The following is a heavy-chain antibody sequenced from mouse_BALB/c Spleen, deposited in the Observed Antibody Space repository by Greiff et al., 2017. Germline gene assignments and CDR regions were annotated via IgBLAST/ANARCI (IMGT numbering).Heavy chain of an antibody. Sequence: QVQLQQSGAELVRPGTSVKVSCKASGYAFTNYLIEWVKQRPGQGLEWIGVINPGSGGTNYNEKFKGKATLTADKSSSTAYMQLSSLTSDDSAVYYCARIGDYGSSYAMDYWGQGTSVTVSS. CDR3: ARIGDYGSSYAMDY. CDR2: INPGSGGT. D-gene: IGHD1-1*01. J-gene: IGHJ4*01. V-gene: IGHV1-54*01. CDR1: GYAFTNYL.